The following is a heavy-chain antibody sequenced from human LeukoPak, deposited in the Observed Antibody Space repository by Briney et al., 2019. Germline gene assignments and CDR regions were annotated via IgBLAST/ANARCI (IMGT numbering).Heavy chain of an antibody. J-gene: IGHJ6*03. CDR2: INPGGGTA. V-gene: IGHV1-46*03. Sequence: GASVKVSCKASGYIFTNYYMHWVRQAPGQGLEWMGIINPGGGTATYAQKFQGRVTMTRDTSTSTLYMELSSLRSEDTAVYYCARVRSSSHYYYMGVWGKGTTVTVSS. CDR3: ARVRSSSHYYYMGV. CDR1: GYIFTNYY.